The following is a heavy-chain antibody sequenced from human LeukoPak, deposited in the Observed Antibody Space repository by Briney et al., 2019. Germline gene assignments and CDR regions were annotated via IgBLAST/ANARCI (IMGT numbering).Heavy chain of an antibody. D-gene: IGHD3-22*01. V-gene: IGHV3-23*01. J-gene: IGHJ4*02. CDR3: AKSVYYDGGGYYYTDY. CDR2: ISSSGGNT. CDR1: GFTFSGYA. Sequence: GGSLRLSCAASGFTFSGYAMSWVRQAPGKGLEWVSVISSSGGNTDYADSVKGRFTISRDNSQNTLYLQMNSLRAEDTAVYYCAKSVYYDGGGYYYTDYWGQGTLVTVSS.